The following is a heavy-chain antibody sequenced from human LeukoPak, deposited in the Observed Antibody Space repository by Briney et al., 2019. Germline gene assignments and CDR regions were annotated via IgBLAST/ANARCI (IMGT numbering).Heavy chain of an antibody. Sequence: GGSLRLSCAASGFTFSSYGMHWVRQAPGKGLEWVAFIRCDGSNKYYADSVKGRFTISRDNSKNTLYLQMNSLRAEDTAVYYCAKDTTPPKAGFDPWGQGTLVTVSS. CDR2: IRCDGSNK. D-gene: IGHD1-14*01. CDR3: AKDTTPPKAGFDP. CDR1: GFTFSSYG. V-gene: IGHV3-30*02. J-gene: IGHJ5*02.